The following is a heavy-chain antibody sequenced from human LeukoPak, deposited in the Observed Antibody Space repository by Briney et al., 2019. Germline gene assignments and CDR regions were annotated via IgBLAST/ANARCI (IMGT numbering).Heavy chain of an antibody. CDR2: INPSGGST. CDR3: ARDCGSTSCYICSPEYYFDY. V-gene: IGHV1-46*01. D-gene: IGHD2-2*02. CDR1: GYTFTSYY. J-gene: IGHJ4*02. Sequence: ASVKVSCKASGYTFTSYYMHWVRQAPGQGLEWMGIINPSGGSTSYAQKFQGRVTMTRDTSTSTVYMELSSLRSEDTAVYYCARDCGSTSCYICSPEYYFDYWGQGTLVTVSS.